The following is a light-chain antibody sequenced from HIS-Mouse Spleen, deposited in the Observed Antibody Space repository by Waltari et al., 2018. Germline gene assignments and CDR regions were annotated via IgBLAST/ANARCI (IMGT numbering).Light chain of an antibody. J-gene: IGKJ1*01. CDR2: AAS. Sequence: IQMTTSPSSLSASVGDRITITCRASQSISSYLNWYQQKPGKAPKLLIYAASSLQSGVPSRFSGSGSGTDFTLTISSLQPEDFATYYCQQSYSTPGTFGQGTKVEIK. V-gene: IGKV1-39*01. CDR1: QSISSY. CDR3: QQSYSTPGT.